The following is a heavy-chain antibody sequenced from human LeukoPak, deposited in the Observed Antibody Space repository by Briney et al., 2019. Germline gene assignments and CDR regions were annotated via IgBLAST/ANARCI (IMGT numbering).Heavy chain of an antibody. CDR1: GGSFSGYY. J-gene: IGHJ4*02. D-gene: IGHD6-13*01. CDR3: ARARQVYSSSLDY. CDR2: INHSGST. V-gene: IGHV4-34*01. Sequence: PSETLSLTCAVYGGSFSGYYWSWIRQPPGKGLEWIGEINHSGSTNYNPSLKSRVTISVDTSKNQFSLKLSSVTAADTAVYYCARARQVYSSSLDYWGQGTLVTVSS.